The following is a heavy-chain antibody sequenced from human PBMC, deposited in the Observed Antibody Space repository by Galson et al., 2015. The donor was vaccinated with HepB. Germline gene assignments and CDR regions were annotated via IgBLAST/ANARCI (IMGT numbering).Heavy chain of an antibody. CDR3: ARGGYCSRTSCYGLADY. CDR2: ISSSSSYT. Sequence: LRLSCAASGFTFSDYYMSWIRQAPGKGLGWVSYISSSSSYTNYADSVKGRFTISRDNAKNSLYLQMNSLRAEDTAVYYCARGGYCSRTSCYGLADYWGQGTLVTVSS. CDR1: GFTFSDYY. V-gene: IGHV3-11*06. J-gene: IGHJ4*02. D-gene: IGHD2-2*01.